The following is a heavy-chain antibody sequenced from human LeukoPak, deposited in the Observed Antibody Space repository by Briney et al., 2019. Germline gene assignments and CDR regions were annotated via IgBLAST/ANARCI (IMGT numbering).Heavy chain of an antibody. J-gene: IGHJ4*02. D-gene: IGHD3-22*01. V-gene: IGHV3-23*01. CDR1: GFTFSSYS. Sequence: GGSLRLSCAASGFTFSSYSMSWVRQAPGKGLEWVSTISGSADSTYYADSVKGRFTISRDNSKNTLYLQMNNLRADDTALYYCAKDRVSYYNSVGYYFDYWGQGNLVTASS. CDR3: AKDRVSYYNSVGYYFDY. CDR2: ISGSADST.